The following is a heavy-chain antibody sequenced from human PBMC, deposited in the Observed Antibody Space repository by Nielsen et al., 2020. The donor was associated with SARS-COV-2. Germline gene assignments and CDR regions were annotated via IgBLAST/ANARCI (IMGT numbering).Heavy chain of an antibody. J-gene: IGHJ4*02. CDR3: ARGGFAVVFPTYDY. Sequence: ASVKVSCKVSGHTLMDFSMYWVRQAPGKGLEWMGGFDPEDGETTYPQKFQGRVTMTRDTSTNTVYMELSSLRSEDTAVYYCARGGFAVVFPTYDYWGQGTLVTVSS. CDR1: GHTLMDFS. V-gene: IGHV1-24*01. CDR2: FDPEDGET. D-gene: IGHD3-3*01.